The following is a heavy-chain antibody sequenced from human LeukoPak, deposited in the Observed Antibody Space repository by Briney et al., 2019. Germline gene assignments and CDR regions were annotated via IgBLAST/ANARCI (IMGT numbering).Heavy chain of an antibody. CDR1: GDSVSGGGYY. Sequence: PSETLSLTCTVSGDSVSGGGYYWSWIRQPPGKGLEYIGYIYYNGGTNYNPSLKSRVTISLDTPKNQFSLKLTSVIAADTALYYCARGSNYFDYWGQGTLVTVSS. CDR3: ARGSNYFDY. CDR2: IYYNGGT. J-gene: IGHJ4*02. V-gene: IGHV4-61*08. D-gene: IGHD6-6*01.